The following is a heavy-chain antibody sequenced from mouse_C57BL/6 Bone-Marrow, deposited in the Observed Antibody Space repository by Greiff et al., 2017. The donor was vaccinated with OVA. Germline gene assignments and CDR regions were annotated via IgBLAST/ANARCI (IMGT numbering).Heavy chain of an antibody. CDR1: GFSLTSYG. CDR3: ASYGNYPFYYAMDY. V-gene: IGHV2-6*03. Sequence: VQLQQSGPGLVAPSQSLSITCTVSGFSLTSYGVHWVRQPPGKGLEWLVVIWSDGSTTYNSALKSRLSISKDNSKSQVFLKMNSLQTDDTAMYYCASYGNYPFYYAMDYWGQGTSVTVSS. CDR2: IWSDGST. D-gene: IGHD2-1*01. J-gene: IGHJ4*01.